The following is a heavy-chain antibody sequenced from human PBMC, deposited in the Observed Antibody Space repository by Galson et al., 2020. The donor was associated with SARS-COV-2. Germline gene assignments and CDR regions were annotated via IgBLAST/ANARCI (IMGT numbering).Heavy chain of an antibody. CDR1: GGSISSSNW. V-gene: IGHV4-4*02. CDR2: IYYNGAI. Sequence: SETLSLTCSVSGGSISSSNWWSWVRQTPGMGLEWIGEIYYNGAINYNPSLRSRVTISMDKSKNQFSLKLNSVTAADTAVYYCATTPITLVRGVLNYWGQGTLFTVSS. CDR3: ATTPITLVRGVLNY. J-gene: IGHJ4*02. D-gene: IGHD3-10*01.